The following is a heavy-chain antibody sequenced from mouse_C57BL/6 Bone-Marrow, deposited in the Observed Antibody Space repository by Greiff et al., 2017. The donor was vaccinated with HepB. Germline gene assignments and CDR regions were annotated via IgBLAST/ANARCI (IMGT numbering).Heavy chain of an antibody. V-gene: IGHV5-6*01. D-gene: IGHD2-12*01. CDR1: GFTFSSYG. Sequence: EVHLVESGGDLVKPGGSLKLSCAASGFTFSSYGMSWVRQTPDKRLEWVATISSGGSYTYYPDSVKGRFTISRDNAKNTLYLQMSSLKSEDTAMYYCARQGLLYYFAYWGQGTLVTVSA. CDR2: ISSGGSYT. J-gene: IGHJ3*01. CDR3: ARQGLLYYFAY.